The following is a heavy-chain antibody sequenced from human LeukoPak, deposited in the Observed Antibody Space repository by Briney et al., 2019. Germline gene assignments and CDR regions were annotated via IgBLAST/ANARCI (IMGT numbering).Heavy chain of an antibody. D-gene: IGHD1-7*01. Sequence: GESLKISCKGSGYSFINYWISWVRQMPGKGLEWMGRFDPSDSYPKYSPSFQGHVTISADKSISTAYLQWSSLKASDTAIYYCATRHNWNYGIDYWGQGTLVTASS. J-gene: IGHJ4*02. CDR2: FDPSDSYP. V-gene: IGHV5-10-1*01. CDR1: GYSFINYW. CDR3: ATRHNWNYGIDY.